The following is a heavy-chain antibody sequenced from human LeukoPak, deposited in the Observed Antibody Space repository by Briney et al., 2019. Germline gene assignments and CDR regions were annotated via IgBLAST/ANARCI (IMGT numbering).Heavy chain of an antibody. CDR1: GDSISSSSSYY. J-gene: IGHJ6*03. CDR2: IYYSGST. V-gene: IGHV4-39*07. D-gene: IGHD5-12*01. CDR3: ARDIRSGYDYRGDYYYYYYMDV. Sequence: PSETLSLTCTVSGDSISSSSSYYWGWIRQPPGKGLEWIGSIYYSGSTYYNPSLKSRVTISVDTSKNQFSLKLSSVTAADTAVYYCARDIRSGYDYRGDYYYYYYMDVWGKGTTVTVSS.